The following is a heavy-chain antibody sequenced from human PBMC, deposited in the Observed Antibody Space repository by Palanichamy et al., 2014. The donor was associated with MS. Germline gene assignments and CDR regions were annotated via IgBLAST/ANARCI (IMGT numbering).Heavy chain of an antibody. Sequence: QVQLQESGPGLVKPSETLSLTCAVSGYSISSGYYWGWIRQPPGKGLEWIGSIYHSGSTYYNPSLKSRVTISVDTSKNQFSLKLSSVTAADTAVYYCARLYSSGWLRFDYWGQRTLVTVSS. V-gene: IGHV4-38-2*01. CDR3: ARLYSSGWLRFDY. D-gene: IGHD6-19*01. J-gene: IGHJ4*02. CDR1: GYSISSGYY. CDR2: IYHSGST.